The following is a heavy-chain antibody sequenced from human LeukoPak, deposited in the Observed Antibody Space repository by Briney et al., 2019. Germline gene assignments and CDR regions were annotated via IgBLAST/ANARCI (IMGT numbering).Heavy chain of an antibody. Sequence: GGSLRLSCETSGFSFSDFPMNWVRQTPGKGLEWVSTINTGDGSTLYAVSVRGRFSVSRDNSNNTLYLHMNSLRAEDAALYYCARSSTGWAKQFLDFWGQGTLVTVSS. V-gene: IGHV3-23*01. J-gene: IGHJ4*02. CDR1: GFSFSDFP. CDR2: INTGDGST. D-gene: IGHD6-19*01. CDR3: ARSSTGWAKQFLDF.